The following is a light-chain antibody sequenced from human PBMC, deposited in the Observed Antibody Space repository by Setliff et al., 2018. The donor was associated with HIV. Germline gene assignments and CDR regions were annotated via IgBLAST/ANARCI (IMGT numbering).Light chain of an antibody. V-gene: IGLV2-11*01. J-gene: IGLJ1*01. CDR3: SSYTRSSTF. CDR2: DVD. CDR1: SSDVGAYKY. Sequence: QSALTQPRSVSGSPGQSVTISCTGTSSDVGAYKYVSWYQQLPGKAPKLIIYDVDKRPSGVPYRVSGSKTDNTASLTISGVQAEDEADYYCSSYTRSSTFFGTGTKVTVL.